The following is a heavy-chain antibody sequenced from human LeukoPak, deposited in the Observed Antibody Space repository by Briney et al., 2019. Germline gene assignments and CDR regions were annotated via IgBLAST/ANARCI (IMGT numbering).Heavy chain of an antibody. CDR1: GGSISSSSYY. V-gene: IGHV4-39*07. Sequence: PSETLSLTCTVCGGSISSSSYYWGWIRQPPGKGLEWIGSIYYSGSTYYNPSLKSRVTISVDTSKNQFSLKLSSVTAADTAVYFCARDEGSSYPFDYWGQGTLVTVSS. CDR2: IYYSGST. D-gene: IGHD2-2*01. CDR3: ARDEGSSYPFDY. J-gene: IGHJ4*02.